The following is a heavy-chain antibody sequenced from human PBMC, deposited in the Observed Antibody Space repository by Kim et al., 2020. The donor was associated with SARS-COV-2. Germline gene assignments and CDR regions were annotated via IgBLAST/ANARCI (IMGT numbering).Heavy chain of an antibody. D-gene: IGHD2-2*01. V-gene: IGHV6-1*01. CDR2: TYYRSKWYN. Sequence: SQTLSLTCAISGDSVSSNSAAWNWIRQSPSRGLEWLGRTYYRSKWYNDYALSMKSRITINADTSKSQFSLQLNSVLPEDTAVYYCVRDRGIPAFGGSSYHYYGMDVWGQGTTVTVSS. J-gene: IGHJ6*02. CDR1: GDSVSSNSAA. CDR3: VRDRGIPAFGGSSYHYYGMDV.